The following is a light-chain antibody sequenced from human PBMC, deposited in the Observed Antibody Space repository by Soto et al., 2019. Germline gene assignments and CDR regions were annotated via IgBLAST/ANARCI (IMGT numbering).Light chain of an antibody. Sequence: DIVLTQSPGTLSLSPGERATLSCRASQSVTSSYLAWYQQKPGQPPRLLIYGASRRATGIPDRFSGSGSGTDFTLTISRLEPEDFAVYYCQQYGSSPQFGQGTKVESK. V-gene: IGKV3-20*01. CDR2: GAS. J-gene: IGKJ1*01. CDR3: QQYGSSPQ. CDR1: QSVTSSY.